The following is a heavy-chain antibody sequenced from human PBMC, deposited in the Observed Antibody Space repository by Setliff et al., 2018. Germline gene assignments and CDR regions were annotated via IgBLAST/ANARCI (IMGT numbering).Heavy chain of an antibody. Sequence: PGGSLRLSCAASGFRFNGHGMNWVRQAPGRGLEWVSTINWDGRTTGYRDSVKGRFTISRDNAKNSLYLQMNSLRAEDTAVYYCAREKMATNYYYYYMDVWGKGTTVTVSS. CDR3: AREKMATNYYYYYMDV. CDR2: INWDGRTT. D-gene: IGHD5-12*01. J-gene: IGHJ6*03. CDR1: GFRFNGHG. V-gene: IGHV3-20*04.